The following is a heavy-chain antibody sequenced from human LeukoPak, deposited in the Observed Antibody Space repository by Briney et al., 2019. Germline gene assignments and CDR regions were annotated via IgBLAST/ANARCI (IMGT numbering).Heavy chain of an antibody. Sequence: SSETLSLTCTVSGGSISSRTYYWGWIRQPPGKGLEWIGTIYYSGTTYYNPSLKSRVTISLDTSKNQFSLKLSSVTAADTAIYYCARDFSSSSTVYYYYYMDVWGKGTTVTVSS. V-gene: IGHV4-39*07. CDR3: ARDFSSSSTVYYYYYMDV. CDR2: IYYSGTT. D-gene: IGHD6-6*01. J-gene: IGHJ6*03. CDR1: GGSISSRTYY.